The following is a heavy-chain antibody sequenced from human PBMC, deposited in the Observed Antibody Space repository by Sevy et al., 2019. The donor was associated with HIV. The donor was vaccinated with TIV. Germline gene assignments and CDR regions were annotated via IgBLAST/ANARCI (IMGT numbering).Heavy chain of an antibody. CDR2: ISYDINNK. CDR1: GFTFFAYT. D-gene: IGHD2-15*01. V-gene: IGHV3-30-3*01. J-gene: IGHJ6*02. Sequence: GGSLRLSCAASGFTFFAYTMHWVRQAPGKGLEWVALISYDINNKYYADSVKGRFTISRDKSKNTLYLQMNSLRTEDTAVYYSAGDLAYSGNGLDVWGQGTTVTVSS. CDR3: AGDLAYSGNGLDV.